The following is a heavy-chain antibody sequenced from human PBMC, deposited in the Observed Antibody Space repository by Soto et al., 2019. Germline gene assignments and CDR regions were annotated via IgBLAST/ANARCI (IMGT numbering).Heavy chain of an antibody. CDR3: ARGLGGRMDD. V-gene: IGHV1-69*08. CDR1: GTIFSSYT. J-gene: IGHJ6*02. D-gene: IGHD3-16*01. CDR2: IIPILGET. Sequence: QIQLVQSGAEVKKPGSSVRVSCKASGTIFSSYTISRVRQAPGQGLEWMGRIIPILGETNSAQKFQGRVTLTWDKSTNTAYMELNSLRLEDTAVYYCARGLGGRMDDWGQGTTVTVSS.